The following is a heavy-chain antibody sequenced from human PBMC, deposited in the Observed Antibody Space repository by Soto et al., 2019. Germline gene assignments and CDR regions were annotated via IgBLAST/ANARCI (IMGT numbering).Heavy chain of an antibody. D-gene: IGHD2-21*02. V-gene: IGHV2-5*02. CDR1: GFSLSTSGVG. CDR2: IYWDDDK. CDR3: IQSRCGGDCLQSYASHYYYGMDV. Sequence: QITLKESGPPLVKPTQTLTLTCTFSGFSLSTSGVGVGWIRQPPGKALEWLALIYWDDDKRYSPSLRSRLTISKDTSKKQVVLTMTNMDPVDTATYYCIQSRCGGDCLQSYASHYYYGMDVWGQGTTVTVSS. J-gene: IGHJ6*02.